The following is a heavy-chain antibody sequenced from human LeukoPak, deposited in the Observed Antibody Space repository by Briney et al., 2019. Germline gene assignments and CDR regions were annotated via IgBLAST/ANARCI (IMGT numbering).Heavy chain of an antibody. CDR1: GFTFSSYA. V-gene: IGHV3-23*01. CDR3: ANMYSSGWYPLDY. CDR2: ISGSGGST. D-gene: IGHD6-19*01. J-gene: IGHJ4*02. Sequence: PGGSLRLSCAASGFTFSSYAMSWVRQAPGKGREWVSAISGSGGSTYYADSVKGRFTISRDNSKNTLYVQMHSLRAQDTAVYSCANMYSSGWYPLDYWGQGTLVPVSS.